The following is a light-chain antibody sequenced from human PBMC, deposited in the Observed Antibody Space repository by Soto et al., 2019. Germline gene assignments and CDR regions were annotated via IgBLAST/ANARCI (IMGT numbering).Light chain of an antibody. J-gene: IGKJ4*01. Sequence: IPITQSPSSLPASVLDRATITCRASQSISNYLNWYQQKPGKAPKLLIYTASSLQSGVPSRFSGSGSGADFTLTFSSLQPEDFATYYCQQSYSKPLTFGGGTKVDIK. CDR1: QSISNY. CDR2: TAS. V-gene: IGKV1-39*01. CDR3: QQSYSKPLT.